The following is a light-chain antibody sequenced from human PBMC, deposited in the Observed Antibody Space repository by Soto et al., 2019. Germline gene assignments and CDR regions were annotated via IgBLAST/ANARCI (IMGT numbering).Light chain of an antibody. CDR1: QGISSY. J-gene: IGKJ4*01. V-gene: IGKV1-27*01. CDR3: QKYNSAPLT. CDR2: AAS. Sequence: QRTPNASYLSASVEGRVIIARRASQGISSYLAWYQQKPGKVPKVLIYAASTLQSGVPSRFSGSGSGTDFTFTISSLQPEDAATYYCQKYNSAPLTFGGGTKV.